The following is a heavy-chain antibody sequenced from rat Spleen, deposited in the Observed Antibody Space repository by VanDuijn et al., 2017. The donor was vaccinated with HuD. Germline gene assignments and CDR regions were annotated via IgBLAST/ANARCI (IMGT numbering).Heavy chain of an antibody. J-gene: IGHJ2*01. V-gene: IGHV5-29*01. Sequence: EVQLVESDGGFVQPGRSLKLSCVVSGFTSSDYDMTWVRQAPTKGLEWVATISYGDISGHSSTYYRDSVKGRFTISRDNAKSTLSLQMDSLRSEDTATYYCARVANYFDYWGQGVMVTVSS. CDR3: ARVANYFDY. CDR2: ISYGDISGHSST. CDR1: GFTSSDYD.